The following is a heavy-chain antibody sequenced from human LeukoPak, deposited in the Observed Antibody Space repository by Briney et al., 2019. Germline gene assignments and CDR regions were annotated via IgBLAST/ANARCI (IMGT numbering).Heavy chain of an antibody. Sequence: GGSLRLSCAASGFTFSSYSMNWVRQAPGKGLEWVSSISSSSSYIYYADSVKGRLTISRDNSKNTLYLQMNSLRAEDTAVYYCARGGQTMIVEIDYWGQGTLVTVSS. CDR1: GFTFSSYS. CDR3: ARGGQTMIVEIDY. J-gene: IGHJ4*02. V-gene: IGHV3-21*01. CDR2: ISSSSSYI. D-gene: IGHD3-22*01.